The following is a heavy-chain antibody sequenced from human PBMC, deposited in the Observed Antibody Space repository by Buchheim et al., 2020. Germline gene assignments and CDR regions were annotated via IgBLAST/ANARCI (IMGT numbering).Heavy chain of an antibody. CDR1: GYTFTSYD. Sequence: QVQLVQSGAEVKKPGASVKVSCKASGYTFTSYDINWVRQATGQGLEWMGWMNPNSGNTGYAQKFQGRVTMTRNTSISTAYMELSSLRSEDTAVYYCARDIVVVPAAMEIFDYYYYGMDVWGQGTT. V-gene: IGHV1-8*01. J-gene: IGHJ6*02. D-gene: IGHD2-2*01. CDR3: ARDIVVVPAAMEIFDYYYYGMDV. CDR2: MNPNSGNT.